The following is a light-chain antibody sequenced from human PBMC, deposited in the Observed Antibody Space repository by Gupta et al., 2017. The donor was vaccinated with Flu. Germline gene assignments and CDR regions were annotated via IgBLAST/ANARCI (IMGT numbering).Light chain of an antibody. Sequence: GTSSDIGGYNYVSWYQQHPGKAPKLMIYEVSNQPSGVSNRFSGSKSGNTASLTISGLQAEDEADYYCSSYSSSATLFGTGTKVTVL. V-gene: IGLV2-14*01. J-gene: IGLJ1*01. CDR3: SSYSSSATL. CDR1: SSDIGGYNY. CDR2: EVS.